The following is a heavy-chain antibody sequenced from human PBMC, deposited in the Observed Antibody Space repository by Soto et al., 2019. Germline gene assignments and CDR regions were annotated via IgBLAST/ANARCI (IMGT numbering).Heavy chain of an antibody. CDR3: AKDGPNKPDYESEDFQF. CDR1: GFRFSSYG. J-gene: IGHJ4*02. Sequence: PVGSLRLSCAVSGFRFSSYGMHWVRQAPGKGLEWVALISYDGSRQYYADSVKGRFTISRDSSKNTLDLQLNSLRREDTGIYYCAKDGPNKPDYESEDFQFWGQGTLVTVSS. D-gene: IGHD3-22*01. CDR2: ISYDGSRQ. V-gene: IGHV3-30*18.